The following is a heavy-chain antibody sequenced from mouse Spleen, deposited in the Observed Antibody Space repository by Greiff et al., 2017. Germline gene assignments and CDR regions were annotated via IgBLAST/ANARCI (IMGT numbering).Heavy chain of an antibody. CDR2: ISSGSSTI. V-gene: IGHV5-17*01. CDR1: GFTFSDYG. Sequence: EVQRVESGGGFVKPGGSLKLSCAASGFTFSDYGMHLVRQAPETGLAWVAYISSGSSTIYYADTVKGRFPISRDNAKNTLFLQMTRLRSEDTAMYYCARGSSYWYFDVWGAGTTVTVSS. CDR3: ARGSSYWYFDV. J-gene: IGHJ1*01. D-gene: IGHD1-1*01.